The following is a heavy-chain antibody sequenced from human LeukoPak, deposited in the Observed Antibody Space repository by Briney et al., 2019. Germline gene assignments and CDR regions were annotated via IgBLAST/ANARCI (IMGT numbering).Heavy chain of an antibody. CDR3: ARERRDGYNYVDY. CDR2: IYYSGST. Sequence: SETLSLTCTVSGGSVSSGYYYWSWIRQPPGKGLEWIGYIYYSGSTNYNPSLKSRVTISVDTSKNQFSLKLRSVTAADTAVYYCARERRDGYNYVDYWGQGTLVTVSS. J-gene: IGHJ4*02. CDR1: GGSVSSGYYY. D-gene: IGHD5-24*01. V-gene: IGHV4-61*01.